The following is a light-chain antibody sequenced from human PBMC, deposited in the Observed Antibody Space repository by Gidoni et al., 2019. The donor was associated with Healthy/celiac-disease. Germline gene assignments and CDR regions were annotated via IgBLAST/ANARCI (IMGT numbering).Light chain of an antibody. CDR3: QQYNSYST. J-gene: IGKJ5*01. Sequence: DIQMTQSPSTLSASVGDRVTITCRASQSISSWLAWYQQKPGKAPKLLIYDASTLESGVPSRFSGSGSETEFTLTISSLQPDDFATYYCQQYNSYSTFGQGTRLEIK. CDR1: QSISSW. V-gene: IGKV1-5*01. CDR2: DAS.